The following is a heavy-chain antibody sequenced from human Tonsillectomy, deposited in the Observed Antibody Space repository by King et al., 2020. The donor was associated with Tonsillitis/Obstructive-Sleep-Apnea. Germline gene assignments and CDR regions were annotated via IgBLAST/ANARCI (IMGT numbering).Heavy chain of an antibody. J-gene: IGHJ4*02. D-gene: IGHD6-19*01. CDR3: AKDLGSCWLTFYF. CDR1: GFTFSSYA. CDR2: ITTTGGNT. Sequence: EVQLVESGGGLVQPGGSLRLSCAASGFTFSSYAMNWVRQAPGKGLEWVSGITTTGGNTLYADSVKGRFPISRDNSQATLFVQMNSLRAEDTAVYYCAKDLGSCWLTFYFWGQGSLVTVSS. V-gene: IGHV3-23*04.